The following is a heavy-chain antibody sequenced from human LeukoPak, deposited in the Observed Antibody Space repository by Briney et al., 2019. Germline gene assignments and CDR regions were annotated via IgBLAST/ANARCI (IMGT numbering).Heavy chain of an antibody. J-gene: IGHJ4*02. CDR1: GGTFSSYA. V-gene: IGHV1-8*03. Sequence: ASVKVSCKASGGTFSSYAISWVRQAPGQGLEWMGWMNPNSGNTGYAQKFQGRVTITRNTSISTAYMELSSLRSEDTAVYYCAINSPYYYDSSGYYFAYWGQGTLVTVSS. CDR3: AINSPYYYDSSGYYFAY. D-gene: IGHD3-22*01. CDR2: MNPNSGNT.